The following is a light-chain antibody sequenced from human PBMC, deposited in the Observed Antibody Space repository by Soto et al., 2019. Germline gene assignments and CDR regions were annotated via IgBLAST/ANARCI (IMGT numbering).Light chain of an antibody. J-gene: IGLJ2*01. Sequence: QLVLTQPPSVSGAPGERVTISCTGSSSDIGAGYRVRWYQQVPGTAPKLLIYDNTNRPSGVSVRFSGSKSGTSASLAISGLQAEDEADYYCQSFDKYLSAVVFGGGTKVTVL. CDR1: SSDIGAGYR. CDR2: DNT. CDR3: QSFDKYLSAVV. V-gene: IGLV1-40*01.